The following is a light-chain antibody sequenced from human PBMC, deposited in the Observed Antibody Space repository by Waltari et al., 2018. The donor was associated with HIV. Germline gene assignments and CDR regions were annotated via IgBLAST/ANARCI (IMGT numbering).Light chain of an antibody. Sequence: DIQMTQSPSSLSASVGDSVTITCRASQGITDYLAWYQQKPGKVPKLLIYAASTLQSGVPSRFSGSGSGTDFTLTITSLQPEDVATYYCQKYNSGQWTFGQGTKVEI. CDR3: QKYNSGQWT. CDR1: QGITDY. CDR2: AAS. V-gene: IGKV1-27*01. J-gene: IGKJ1*01.